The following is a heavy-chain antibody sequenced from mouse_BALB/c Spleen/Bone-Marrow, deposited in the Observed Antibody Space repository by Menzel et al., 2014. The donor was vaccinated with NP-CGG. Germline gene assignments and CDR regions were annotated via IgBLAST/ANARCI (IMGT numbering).Heavy chain of an antibody. J-gene: IGHJ2*01. Sequence: VQLQQSGVGLMKPGASVKISCKATGYTFSSYWIEWVKQRPGHGLEWIGEILPGSGSTNYNEKFKGKATFTADTSSNTAYMQLSSLTSEDSAVYYCARSTGTWDYWGQGTTLTVSS. CDR3: ARSTGTWDY. CDR1: GYTFSSYW. CDR2: ILPGSGST. V-gene: IGHV1-9*01. D-gene: IGHD4-1*02.